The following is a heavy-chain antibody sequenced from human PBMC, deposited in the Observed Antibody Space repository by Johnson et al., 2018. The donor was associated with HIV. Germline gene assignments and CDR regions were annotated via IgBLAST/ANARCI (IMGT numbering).Heavy chain of an antibody. CDR3: ARDRPYYYDSSGLAPHDAFDI. J-gene: IGHJ3*02. CDR2: IWYDGSNK. V-gene: IGHV3-33*01. D-gene: IGHD3-22*01. CDR1: GFTFSNYG. Sequence: QVQLVESGGGVVQPGGSLRLSCAASGFTFSNYGMHWVRQAPGKGLEWVAVIWYDGSNKNYADSVKGRFTISRDNSKNTLYLQMNSLRAEDTAVYFCARDRPYYYDSSGLAPHDAFDIWGQGTMITVSS.